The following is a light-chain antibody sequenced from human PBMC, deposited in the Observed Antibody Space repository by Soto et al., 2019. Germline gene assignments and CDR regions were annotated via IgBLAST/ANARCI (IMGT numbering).Light chain of an antibody. CDR2: DAS. CDR1: QSVSGW. Sequence: DIQMTQSPSTLSASVGDTVTVTCRASQSVSGWLAWYQQKPGEAPKLLIYDASTLQSGVPLRFSGSGSGTSFTLTISSLQPEDFAMYYCQRYDSLRTFGQGTKVDIK. J-gene: IGKJ1*01. V-gene: IGKV1-5*01. CDR3: QRYDSLRT.